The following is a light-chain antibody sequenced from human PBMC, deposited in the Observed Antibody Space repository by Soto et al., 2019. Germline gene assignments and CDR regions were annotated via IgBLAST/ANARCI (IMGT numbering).Light chain of an antibody. CDR3: QQYTNWPSWT. Sequence: EKVMTQSPATLSMSPGERGTLSCRASQSVGSFLAWYQQKPGQAPRLLIYGSSTRATGIPARFSGSGSGTEVTLTISSLQSEDFAVYYCQQYTNWPSWTFGQGTKVE. CDR1: QSVGSF. V-gene: IGKV3-15*01. J-gene: IGKJ1*01. CDR2: GSS.